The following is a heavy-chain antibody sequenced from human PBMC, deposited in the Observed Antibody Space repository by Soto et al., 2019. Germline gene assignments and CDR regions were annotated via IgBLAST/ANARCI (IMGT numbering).Heavy chain of an antibody. J-gene: IGHJ4*02. V-gene: IGHV3-30-3*01. CDR2: ISFGGNNK. Sequence: QVQLVESGGGVVQPGRYLRLSCAASGFTFSNYALHWVRQAPGRGLEWVALISFGGNNKYYANSVKCRFTISIDKSKNTLYLQMNSLRAKDTSVYYCGRCTDTSWHLGADFWGQGTLVIVSS. D-gene: IGHD2-2*01. CDR1: GFTFSNYA. CDR3: GRCTDTSWHLGADF.